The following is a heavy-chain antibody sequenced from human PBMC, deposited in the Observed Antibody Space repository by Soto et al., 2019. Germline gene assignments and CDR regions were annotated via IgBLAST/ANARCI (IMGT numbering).Heavy chain of an antibody. CDR1: GFTVSSNY. D-gene: IGHD3-22*01. CDR3: ARDLYYYDSSGPTGVNWFDP. J-gene: IGHJ5*02. CDR2: IYSGGST. V-gene: IGHV3-66*01. Sequence: GGSLRLSCAASGFTVSSNYMSWVRQAPGKGLEWVSVIYSGGSTYYADSVKGRFTISRDNSKNTLYLQMNSLRAEDTAVYYCARDLYYYDSSGPTGVNWFDPWGQGA.